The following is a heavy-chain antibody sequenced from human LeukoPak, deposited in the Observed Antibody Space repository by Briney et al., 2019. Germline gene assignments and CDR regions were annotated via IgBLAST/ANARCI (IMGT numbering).Heavy chain of an antibody. CDR1: GFTFGSYS. J-gene: IGHJ4*02. V-gene: IGHV3-21*01. CDR2: ISSSSSYI. D-gene: IGHD6-19*01. Sequence: GGSLRLSCAASGFTFGSYSMNWVRQAPGKGLEWVSSISSSSSYIYYADSVKGRFTISRDNAKNSLYLQMNSLRAEDTAVYYCARDRSSDWHFDFWGPGTPVTVSS. CDR3: ARDRSSDWHFDF.